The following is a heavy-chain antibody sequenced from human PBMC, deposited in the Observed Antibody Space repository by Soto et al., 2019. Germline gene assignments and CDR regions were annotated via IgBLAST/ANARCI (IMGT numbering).Heavy chain of an antibody. CDR3: ARANYDFWSGYYSSGGWFDP. D-gene: IGHD3-3*01. CDR2: ISSSSSTI. J-gene: IGHJ5*02. Sequence: EVQLVESGGGLVQPGGSLRLSCAASGFTFSSYSMNWVRQAPGKGLEWVSYISSSSSTIYYADSVKGRFTISRDNAKNSLYLQMNSLRAEDTAVYYCARANYDFWSGYYSSGGWFDPWGQGTLVTVSS. V-gene: IGHV3-48*01. CDR1: GFTFSSYS.